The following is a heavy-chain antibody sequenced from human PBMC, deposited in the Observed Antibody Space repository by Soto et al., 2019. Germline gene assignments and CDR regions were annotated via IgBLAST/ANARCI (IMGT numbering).Heavy chain of an antibody. CDR2: INHSGST. Sequence: QVQLQQWGAGLLKPSETLSLTCAVYGGSFSGYYWSWIRQPPGKGLEWIGEINHSGSTNYNPSLKSRVTISVDTSKNQFSLKLSSVTAADTAVYYCARHPYYYGSGSFPDHYYYYGMDVWGQGTTVTVSS. CDR3: ARHPYYYGSGSFPDHYYYYGMDV. J-gene: IGHJ6*02. V-gene: IGHV4-34*01. D-gene: IGHD3-10*01. CDR1: GGSFSGYY.